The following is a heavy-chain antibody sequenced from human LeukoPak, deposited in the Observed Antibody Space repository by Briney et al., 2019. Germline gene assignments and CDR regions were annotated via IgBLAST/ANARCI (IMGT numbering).Heavy chain of an antibody. Sequence: GRSLRLSCAASGFTFSSYGMHWVRQAPGKGLEWVAVISYDGSNKYYADSVKGRFTISRDNTRSTLYLQMNSLTPDDTAVYYCARDGDAAIRGVNFDYWGQGTLVTVSS. CDR3: ARDGDAAIRGVNFDY. CDR1: GFTFSSYG. J-gene: IGHJ4*02. V-gene: IGHV3-30*03. D-gene: IGHD3-10*01. CDR2: ISYDGSNK.